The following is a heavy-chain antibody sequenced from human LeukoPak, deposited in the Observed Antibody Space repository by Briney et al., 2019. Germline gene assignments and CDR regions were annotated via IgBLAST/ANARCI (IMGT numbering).Heavy chain of an antibody. J-gene: IGHJ4*02. D-gene: IGHD4-17*01. V-gene: IGHV3-33*06. CDR2: IWYDGSNK. CDR3: AQALDYGDQNFDY. Sequence: GMSLRLSRAASGFTFSGYGMHWVPQAPGKGLQRVAAIWYDGSNKYYADSVKGRFTISRDNSKNTLYLQMNSLRAEHKAVYDCAQALDYGDQNFDYWGQGTLVTVSS. CDR1: GFTFSGYG.